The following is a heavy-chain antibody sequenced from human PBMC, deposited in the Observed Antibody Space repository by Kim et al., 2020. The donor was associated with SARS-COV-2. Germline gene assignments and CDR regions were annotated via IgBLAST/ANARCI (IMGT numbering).Heavy chain of an antibody. CDR1: GFTVSSNY. CDR2: IYSGGST. V-gene: IGHV3-53*04. CDR3: ARDASRQLGSYYYYYGMDV. D-gene: IGHD6-13*01. Sequence: GGSLRLSCAASGFTVSSNYMSWVRQAPGKGLEWVSVIYSGGSTYYADSVKARFTISRHNSKNTLYLQMNSLRAEDTAVYYCARDASRQLGSYYYYYGMDVWGQGTTVTVSS. J-gene: IGHJ6*02.